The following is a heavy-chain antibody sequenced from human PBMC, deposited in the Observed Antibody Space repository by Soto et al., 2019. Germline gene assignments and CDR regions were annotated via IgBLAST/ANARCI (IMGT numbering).Heavy chain of an antibody. CDR3: ARGLSSSSWRFEY. D-gene: IGHD6-13*01. V-gene: IGHV3-30*04. Sequence: QVQLVESGGGVVQPGRSLRLSCAASGFSFSSYILHWVRQAPGKGLEWVAVISSDGKNEYYADSVKGRFTVSRDKSKNTLNLQMNSLRPEDTAVYYCARGLSSSSWRFEYWGQGTLVTVSS. J-gene: IGHJ4*02. CDR1: GFSFSSYI. CDR2: ISSDGKNE.